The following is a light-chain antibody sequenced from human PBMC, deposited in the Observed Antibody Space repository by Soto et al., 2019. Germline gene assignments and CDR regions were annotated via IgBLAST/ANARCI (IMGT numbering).Light chain of an antibody. J-gene: IGKJ2*01. V-gene: IGKV1-5*03. Sequence: DVQMTQSPSTLSPPVEARVTITCRASQTISTWLAWYQQKPGKAPKLLIHQASTLESGVPSRFSGSGFGTEFTLTISSVQPGDFATYYCQQYTSYSYTFGQGTRLEIK. CDR1: QTISTW. CDR3: QQYTSYSYT. CDR2: QAS.